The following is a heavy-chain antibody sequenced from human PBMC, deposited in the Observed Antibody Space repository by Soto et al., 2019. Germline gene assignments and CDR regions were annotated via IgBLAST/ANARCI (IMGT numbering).Heavy chain of an antibody. CDR3: AKYDFWSGYTPDV. Sequence: GGSLRLSCAASGFTLSSYSMSWVRPAPGKGLEWVSAISGSGGSTYYADSVKGRFTISRDNSKNTPYLQMNSLRAEDTAVYYCAKYDFWSGYTPDVWGKGTTVTVSS. D-gene: IGHD3-3*01. CDR2: ISGSGGST. CDR1: GFTLSSYS. V-gene: IGHV3-23*01. J-gene: IGHJ6*04.